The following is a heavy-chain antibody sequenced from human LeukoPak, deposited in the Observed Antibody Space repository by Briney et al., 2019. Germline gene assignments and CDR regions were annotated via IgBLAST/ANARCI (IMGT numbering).Heavy chain of an antibody. J-gene: IGHJ3*02. CDR1: GYTFTSYY. D-gene: IGHD2-8*01. Sequence: ASVKVSCKASGYTFTSYYMPWVRHAPGQGLEWMGIINPSGGSTSYAQKFQGRVTMTRDTSKSTAYMELNSLRSADMAVYYCSRNGFTNGVCYTGAFDIWGQGTMLTGSS. CDR3: SRNGFTNGVCYTGAFDI. V-gene: IGHV1-46*01. CDR2: INPSGGST.